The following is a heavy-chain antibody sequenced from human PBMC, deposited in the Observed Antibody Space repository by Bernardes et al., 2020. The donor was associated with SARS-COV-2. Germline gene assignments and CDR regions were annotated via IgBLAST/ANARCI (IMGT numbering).Heavy chain of an antibody. CDR1: GYTFTGDY. Sequence: ASVEVSCKASGYTFTGDYLHWVRQAPGQGLEWMGWINPNSGDTNYAQSFQGRVTLNRDTSISTAYMELNSLRFDDTAVYFCARGFKTLDLWGQGTMVTVSS. CDR2: INPNSGDT. CDR3: ARGFKTLDL. J-gene: IGHJ3*01. V-gene: IGHV1-2*02.